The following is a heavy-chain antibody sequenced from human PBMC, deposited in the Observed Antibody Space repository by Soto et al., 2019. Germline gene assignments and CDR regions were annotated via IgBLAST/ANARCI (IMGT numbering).Heavy chain of an antibody. CDR2: ISTNNDAI. V-gene: IGHV3-48*01. CDR1: GFSISDCS. J-gene: IGHJ4*02. CDR3: ASVLGSRRSGSYPSY. Sequence: EVQLVESGGGLVQPGGSLRLSCAASGFSISDCSMNWVRRAPGKGLEWISYISTNNDAIYYADSVKGRFTISRDNAKYSLYLQMNSLRAEDTALYYCASVLGSRRSGSYPSYWGQGTLVTGSS. D-gene: IGHD3-10*01.